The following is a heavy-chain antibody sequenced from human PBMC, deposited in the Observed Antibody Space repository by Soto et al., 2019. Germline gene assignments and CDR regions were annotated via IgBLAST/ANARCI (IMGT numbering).Heavy chain of an antibody. J-gene: IGHJ4*02. CDR3: AKIPLHYYGSALDY. D-gene: IGHD3-10*01. CDR2: ISGSGGST. V-gene: IGHV3-23*01. Sequence: PWGSLSLSCAASGFTFSSYAMSWVRQAPGKGLEWVSAISGSGGSTYYADSVKGRFTISRDNSKNTLYLQMNSLRAEDTAVYYCAKIPLHYYGSALDYWGQGTLVTVSS. CDR1: GFTFSSYA.